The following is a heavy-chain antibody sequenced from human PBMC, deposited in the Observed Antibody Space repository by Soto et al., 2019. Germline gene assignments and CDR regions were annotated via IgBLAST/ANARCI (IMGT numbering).Heavy chain of an antibody. V-gene: IGHV3-30-3*01. D-gene: IGHD6-25*01. Sequence: GGSLRLSCAASGFTFSSYAMHWVRQAPGKGLEWVSVISYSSSTKYYADSVKGRFTISRDNAKNSLYLQMNSLRDEDTAVYYCARDQGGGSYYYYYGMDVWGQGTTVTVSS. CDR1: GFTFSSYA. CDR3: ARDQGGGSYYYYYGMDV. CDR2: ISYSSSTK. J-gene: IGHJ6*02.